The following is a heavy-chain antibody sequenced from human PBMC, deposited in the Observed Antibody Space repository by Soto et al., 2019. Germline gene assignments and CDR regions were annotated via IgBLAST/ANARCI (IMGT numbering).Heavy chain of an antibody. CDR1: GFTFSSND. V-gene: IGHV3-53*01. CDR2: IYSGGST. D-gene: IGHD3-22*01. Sequence: EVPLVESGGGLIQPGGSLRLSCAASGFTFSSNDMNWVRQAPGKGLEWVSLIYSGGSTYYADSVKGRFTISRDNCKHTLYLQMSRLRAEDTAVYYCATRPLLPGAPWGQGTMVTVSS. J-gene: IGHJ3*01. CDR3: ATRPLLPGAP.